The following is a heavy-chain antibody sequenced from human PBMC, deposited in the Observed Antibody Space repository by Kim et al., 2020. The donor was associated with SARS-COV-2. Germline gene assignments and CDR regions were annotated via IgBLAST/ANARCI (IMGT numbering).Heavy chain of an antibody. CDR1: GFTFSLFG. Sequence: GGSLRLSCAASGFTFSLFGLHWVRQAPGKGLEWVAVISYDGDKKYYADSVQGRVTISKDNSNNTLYLQMNSLRTEDTAVYYCGKASLWNGGLDYWGQGILVTVSS. CDR2: ISYDGDKK. J-gene: IGHJ4*02. V-gene: IGHV3-30*18. D-gene: IGHD1-1*01. CDR3: GKASLWNGGLDY.